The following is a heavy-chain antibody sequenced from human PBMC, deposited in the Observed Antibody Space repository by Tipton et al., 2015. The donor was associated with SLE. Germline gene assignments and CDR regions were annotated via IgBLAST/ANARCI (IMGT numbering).Heavy chain of an antibody. CDR2: IYYSGTT. J-gene: IGHJ6*02. CDR3: MRDPGTSYWDYYYDMDV. Sequence: TLSLTCAVSGYSLSAGYYWGWVRQPPGKGLEWIGAIYYSGTTFYNPSFKSRVTISVDTSKNEFSLKMTSVTAADTAVYFCMRDPGTSYWDYYYDMDVWGQGTMVTVSS. D-gene: IGHD1/OR15-1a*01. V-gene: IGHV4-28*03. CDR1: GYSLSAGYY.